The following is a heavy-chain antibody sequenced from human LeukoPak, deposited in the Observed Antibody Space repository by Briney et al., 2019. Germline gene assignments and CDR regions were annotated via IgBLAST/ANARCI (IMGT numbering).Heavy chain of an antibody. CDR2: IKQDGSER. CDR3: ARWGTYSSSWLGTFDI. D-gene: IGHD6-13*01. CDR1: GFTFSSYW. J-gene: IGHJ3*02. Sequence: GRSLRLSCAASGFTFSSYWMSWVRQVPGKGLEWLANIKQDGSERYYVNSVKGRFTITRDNAKNSLYLQMNSLRVEDTAVYYCARWGTYSSSWLGTFDIWGQGTMVTVSS. V-gene: IGHV3-7*05.